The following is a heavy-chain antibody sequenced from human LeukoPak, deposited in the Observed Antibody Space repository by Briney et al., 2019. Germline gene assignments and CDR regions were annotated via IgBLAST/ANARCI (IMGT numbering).Heavy chain of an antibody. V-gene: IGHV3-23*01. CDR1: GFTFGSYG. D-gene: IGHD3-10*01. Sequence: PGGSLRLSCAACGFTFGSYGMSWVRQAPGKGLEWLAGITASGATTYNADSVKGRFTISRDNAKNSLYLQMNSLRAEDTAVYYCARDSNYYGSGSYYKNYYYYMDVWGKGTTVTISS. CDR2: ITASGATT. J-gene: IGHJ6*03. CDR3: ARDSNYYGSGSYYKNYYYYMDV.